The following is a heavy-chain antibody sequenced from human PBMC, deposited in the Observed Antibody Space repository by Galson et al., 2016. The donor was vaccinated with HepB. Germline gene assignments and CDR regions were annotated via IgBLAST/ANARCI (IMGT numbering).Heavy chain of an antibody. D-gene: IGHD3-16*01. V-gene: IGHV3-21*01. CDR2: ISSRSSYI. CDR3: ARDYARAFDI. CDR1: GFNFSDYS. Sequence: SLRLSCAASGFNFSDYSMNWVRQAPGKGLEWVSSISSRSSYIYYADSVKGRFTISRDNAKNSLYLQMDSLRAEDTAVYYCARDYARAFDIWGQGTMVTVSS. J-gene: IGHJ3*02.